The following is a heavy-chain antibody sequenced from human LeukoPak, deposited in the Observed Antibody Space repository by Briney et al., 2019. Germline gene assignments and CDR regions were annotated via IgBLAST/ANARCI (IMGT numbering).Heavy chain of an antibody. CDR2: IYSGGST. V-gene: IGHV3-53*05. Sequence: PGGSLRLSCAASGFTVSSNYMSWVRQAPGKGLEWVSVIYSGGSTYYADSVKGRFTISRDNSKNPLYLQMNSLRAEDTAVYYCAREDYDSSGYFDYWGQGTLVTVSS. D-gene: IGHD3-22*01. CDR3: AREDYDSSGYFDY. J-gene: IGHJ4*02. CDR1: GFTVSSNY.